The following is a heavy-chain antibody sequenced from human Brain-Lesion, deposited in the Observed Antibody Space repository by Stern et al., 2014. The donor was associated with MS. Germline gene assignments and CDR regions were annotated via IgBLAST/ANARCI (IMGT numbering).Heavy chain of an antibody. V-gene: IGHV5-51*03. CDR3: GRSPATPSGYDRFDY. Sequence: VQLVESGAEVKKPGESLKISCEASGYLFDDYWIGWVRQMSGRGLELVAIIFPRDSNTRYSPSVQGQVTISADKSISTAYLQWSSLKASDPAIYYCGRSPATPSGYDRFDYWGQGALVTVSS. D-gene: IGHD5-12*01. CDR1: GYLFDDYW. J-gene: IGHJ4*02. CDR2: IFPRDSNT.